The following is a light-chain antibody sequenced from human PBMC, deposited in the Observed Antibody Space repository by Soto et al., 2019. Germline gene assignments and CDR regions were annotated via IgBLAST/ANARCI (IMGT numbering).Light chain of an antibody. CDR1: QSVDTTF. CDR3: QQYMSSVT. CDR2: GAS. V-gene: IGKV3-20*01. Sequence: EIVLTQSPGSLSLSPGQRATLSCRASQSVDTTFFAWYQKKPGQAPRLLIYGASKRATGIPDRFSGSWSGTDFTLIISRLEPEDFAVSYCQQYMSSVTFGQGTQVEIK. J-gene: IGKJ1*01.